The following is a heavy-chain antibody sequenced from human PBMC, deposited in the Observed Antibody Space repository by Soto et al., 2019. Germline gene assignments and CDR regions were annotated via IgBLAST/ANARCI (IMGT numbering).Heavy chain of an antibody. CDR3: ARAQWELDY. CDR2: ISTTGSFT. V-gene: IGHV3-11*06. J-gene: IGHJ4*02. CDR1: GFTFSDYY. D-gene: IGHD1-26*01. Sequence: QVQLVESGGGLVKPGGSLRLSCAASGFTFSDYYMSWIRQAPGKGLEWVSFISTTGSFTNYADSLKGRFTISRDNAKTSLYLQINSLRGDDTAVYYCARAQWELDYWGQGTLVTVSS.